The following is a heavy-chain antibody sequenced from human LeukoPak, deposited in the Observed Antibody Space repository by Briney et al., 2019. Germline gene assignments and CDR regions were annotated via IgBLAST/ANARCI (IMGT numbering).Heavy chain of an antibody. CDR2: ISSSSSTI. J-gene: IGHJ6*03. Sequence: PGGSLRLSCAASGFTFSSYSMNWVRQAPGKGLEWVSYISSSSSTIYYADSVKGRLTISRDNAKTSLYLQMNSLRAEDTAVYYCARGGPYYYYYMDVWGKGTTVTVSS. CDR3: ARGGPYYYYYMDV. D-gene: IGHD1-26*01. V-gene: IGHV3-48*01. CDR1: GFTFSSYS.